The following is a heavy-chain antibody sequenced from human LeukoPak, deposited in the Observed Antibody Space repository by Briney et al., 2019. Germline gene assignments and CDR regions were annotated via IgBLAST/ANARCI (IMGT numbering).Heavy chain of an antibody. V-gene: IGHV2-70*04. CDR1: GFSLSTYGMR. CDR3: ARTQGSSWGLWFDP. J-gene: IGHJ5*02. Sequence: ESGPALVKPTQTLTLTCTFSGFSLSTYGMRVSWIRQPPGKALEWLARIDWDDDKFYSTSLKTRLTISKDTSKNQVVLTMTNMDPVDTATYYCARTQGSSWGLWFDPWGQGTLVTVSS. CDR2: IDWDDDK. D-gene: IGHD6-13*01.